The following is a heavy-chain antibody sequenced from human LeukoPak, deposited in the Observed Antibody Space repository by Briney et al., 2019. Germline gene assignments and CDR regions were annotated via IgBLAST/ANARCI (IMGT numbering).Heavy chain of an antibody. CDR3: ARNYYDTKKPWD. J-gene: IGHJ4*02. D-gene: IGHD3-22*01. CDR1: GGSISSYY. Sequence: PSETLSLTCTVSGGSISSYYWSWIRQPPGKGLKWIGNIYYSGYTTYGPSLRSRVTISVDTSKNQFSLKLSSVTAADTAVYFCARNYYDTKKPWDWGQGTLVTVSS. CDR2: IYYSGYT. V-gene: IGHV4-59*08.